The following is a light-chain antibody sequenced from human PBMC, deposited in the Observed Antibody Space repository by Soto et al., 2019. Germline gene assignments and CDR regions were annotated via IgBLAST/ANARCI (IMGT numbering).Light chain of an antibody. V-gene: IGKV3-20*01. CDR3: QQYGSSGT. CDR1: QSVSNNY. CDR2: GAS. Sequence: EIVLTQSPGTLSLSPGESATLSCRASQSVSNNYLAWYQQKPGQAPRLLIYGASNRATGIPDRFSGSGSGTVFTLTISRLEPEDFAVYYCQQYGSSGTFGQGTKVDIK. J-gene: IGKJ1*01.